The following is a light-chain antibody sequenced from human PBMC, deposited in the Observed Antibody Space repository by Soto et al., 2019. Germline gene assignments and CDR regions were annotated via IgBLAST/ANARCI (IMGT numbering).Light chain of an antibody. CDR1: SSDVGGYNY. J-gene: IGLJ1*01. V-gene: IGLV2-14*01. Sequence: QSALTQPASVSGSPGQSITISCTGTSSDVGGYNYVSWYQQHPGKAPKLMIYDVSNRPSGVSNRFSGSKSGNTASLTISGLQAEDEADYCCSSYTSSSTLGVFGTGTKLTVL. CDR3: SSYTSSSTLGV. CDR2: DVS.